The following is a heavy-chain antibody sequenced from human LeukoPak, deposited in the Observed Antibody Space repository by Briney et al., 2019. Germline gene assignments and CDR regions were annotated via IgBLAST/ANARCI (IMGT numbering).Heavy chain of an antibody. D-gene: IGHD3-9*01. CDR1: GGSINGYY. V-gene: IGHV4-59*08. CDR2: VYYSAST. CDR3: ARYTLTGLYYFDY. J-gene: IGHJ4*02. Sequence: PSETLSLTCTVSGGSINGYYWTWIRQPPGKGLEWIGFVYYSASTNYNPSLKSRVTISVDTSKNQFSLKLSSMTAADTAVYYCARYTLTGLYYFDYWGQGTLVTVSS.